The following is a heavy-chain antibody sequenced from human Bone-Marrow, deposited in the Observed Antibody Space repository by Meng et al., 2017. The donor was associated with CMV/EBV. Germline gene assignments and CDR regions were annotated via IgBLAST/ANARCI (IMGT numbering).Heavy chain of an antibody. V-gene: IGHV4-34*01. Sequence: SETLSLTCAVYGGSFSGYYWSWIRQPPGKGLEWIGEINHSGSTNYNPSLKSRVTISVDTSKNQFSLKLSSVTAADTAVYYCATYYDFWSGYYSDYWGQGTLVTVSS. CDR1: GGSFSGYY. J-gene: IGHJ4*02. CDR3: ATYYDFWSGYYSDY. D-gene: IGHD3-3*01. CDR2: INHSGST.